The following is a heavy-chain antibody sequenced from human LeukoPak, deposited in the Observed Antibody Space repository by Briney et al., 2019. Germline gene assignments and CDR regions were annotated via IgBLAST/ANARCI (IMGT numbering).Heavy chain of an antibody. CDR1: GFTFGDYG. D-gene: IGHD3-22*01. Sequence: PGRSLRLSCTASGFTFGDYGMSWVRHAPGKGLEWVVFIRSKPYGGTTEYAASVKGRFTISRDDSESIAYLQMNSLKTEDTAVYYCTRGDYYDSSGYYFLFDYWGQGTLVTVSS. CDR2: IRSKPYGGTT. V-gene: IGHV3-49*04. J-gene: IGHJ4*02. CDR3: TRGDYYDSSGYYFLFDY.